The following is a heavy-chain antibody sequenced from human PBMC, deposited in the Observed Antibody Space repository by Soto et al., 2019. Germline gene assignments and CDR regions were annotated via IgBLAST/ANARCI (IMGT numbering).Heavy chain of an antibody. J-gene: IGHJ5*02. CDR3: ARGYYGSGSYVWFDP. CDR2: INHSGST. D-gene: IGHD3-10*01. CDR1: GGSFSGYY. Sequence: SETLSLTCAVYGGSFSGYYWSWIRQPPGKGLEWIGEINHSGSTNYNLSLKSRVTISVDTSKNQFSLKLSSVTAADTAVYYCARGYYGSGSYVWFDPWGQGTLVTVSS. V-gene: IGHV4-34*01.